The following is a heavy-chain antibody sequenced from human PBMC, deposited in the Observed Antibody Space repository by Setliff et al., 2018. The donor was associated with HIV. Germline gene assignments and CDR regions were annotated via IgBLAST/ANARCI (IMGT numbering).Heavy chain of an antibody. D-gene: IGHD6-25*01. CDR3: ARHITGWYDYYYYMDV. Sequence: SETLSLTCAVHGGSLSGHYWSWIRQTPGKGLAWIAEINHRGSANYSPSLKSRVTISVESSKNQLSLKLRSVTAADTAVYYCARHITGWYDYYYYMDVWG. CDR1: GGSLSGHY. V-gene: IGHV4-34*01. J-gene: IGHJ6*03. CDR2: INHRGSA.